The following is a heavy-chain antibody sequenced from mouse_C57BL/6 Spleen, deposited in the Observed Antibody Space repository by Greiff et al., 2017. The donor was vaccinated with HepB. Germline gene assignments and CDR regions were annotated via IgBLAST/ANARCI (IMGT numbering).Heavy chain of an antibody. CDR3: ARVLSLRYYAMDY. D-gene: IGHD1-1*01. J-gene: IGHJ4*01. V-gene: IGHV5-16*01. CDR1: GFTFSDYY. Sequence: EVQRVESEGGLVQPGSSMKLSCTASGFTFSDYYMAWVRQVPEKGLEWVANINYDGSSTYYLDSLKSRFIISRDNAKNILYLQMSSLKSEDTATYYCARVLSLRYYAMDYWGQGTSVTVSS. CDR2: INYDGSST.